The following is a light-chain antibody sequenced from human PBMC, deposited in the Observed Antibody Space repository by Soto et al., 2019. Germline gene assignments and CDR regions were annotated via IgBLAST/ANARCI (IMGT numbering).Light chain of an antibody. CDR3: QQYYSSPWT. J-gene: IGKJ1*01. CDR2: WVS. CDR1: QSVLYSSNNKNY. Sequence: DIVMTQSPDSLAVSLGERATINCKSSQSVLYSSNNKNYLAWFQQKPGQPPKLLIYWVSTRESGVPDRFSGSGSGTDFTLTINSLQAEDVAVYYCQQYYSSPWTFGQGTKVELK. V-gene: IGKV4-1*01.